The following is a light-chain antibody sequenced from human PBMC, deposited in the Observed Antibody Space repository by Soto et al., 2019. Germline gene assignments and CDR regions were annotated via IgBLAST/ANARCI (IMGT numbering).Light chain of an antibody. Sequence: EIVLTKSPATLSLSRGERATLSCTASQSVSRYLVWYQQKPGQAPRLLIYDVSNRATGIPARFSGSGSGTDFTLTISSLEPEDFAVYYCQQRSKWPLTFGGGTKVDIK. CDR3: QQRSKWPLT. CDR2: DVS. CDR1: QSVSRY. J-gene: IGKJ4*01. V-gene: IGKV3-11*01.